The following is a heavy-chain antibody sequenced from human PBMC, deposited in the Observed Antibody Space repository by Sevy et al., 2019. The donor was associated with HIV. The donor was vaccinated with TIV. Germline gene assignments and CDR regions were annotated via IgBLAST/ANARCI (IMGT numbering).Heavy chain of an antibody. D-gene: IGHD4-17*01. Sequence: SGPTLVKPTQTLTLTCTFSGFSLSTSGVGVGWIRQPPGKALEWLALIYWDDDKRYSPSLKSRLTISQDTSKNQVVLTMTNMDPVDTATYYCARSDYGDYVKWFDPWGQGTLVTVSS. V-gene: IGHV2-5*02. CDR1: GFSLSTSGVG. CDR2: IYWDDDK. J-gene: IGHJ5*02. CDR3: ARSDYGDYVKWFDP.